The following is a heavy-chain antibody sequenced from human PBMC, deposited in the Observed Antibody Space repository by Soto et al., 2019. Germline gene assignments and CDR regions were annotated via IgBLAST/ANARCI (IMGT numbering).Heavy chain of an antibody. J-gene: IGHJ4*02. D-gene: IGHD5-18*01. CDR3: ARHRSLDTAMVMPFDY. CDR1: EYSITSYW. V-gene: IGHV5-51*01. Sequence: PVLLMKVYCKGSEYSITSYWSRRVRQMPGKGLEWMGIIYPGDSDTRYSPSFQGQVTISADKSISTAYLQWSSLKASDTAMYYCARHRSLDTAMVMPFDYWGQGTQVTVSS. CDR2: IYPGDSDT.